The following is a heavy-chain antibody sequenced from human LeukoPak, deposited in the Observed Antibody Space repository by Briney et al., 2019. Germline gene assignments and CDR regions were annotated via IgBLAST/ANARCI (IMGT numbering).Heavy chain of an antibody. Sequence: PSETLSLTCAVSGGSISSDGYSWSWIRQPPGKGLEWIGYIYHSGSTYYNPSLKSRVTILVDRSKNQFSPKMSSVTAADTAVYFCARDGSGSYLPFDIWGQGTMVTVSS. J-gene: IGHJ3*02. V-gene: IGHV4-30-2*01. D-gene: IGHD3-10*01. CDR1: GGSISSDGYS. CDR3: ARDGSGSYLPFDI. CDR2: IYHSGST.